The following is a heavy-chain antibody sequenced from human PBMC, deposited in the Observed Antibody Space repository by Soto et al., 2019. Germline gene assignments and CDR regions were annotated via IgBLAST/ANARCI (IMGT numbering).Heavy chain of an antibody. Sequence: QVQLVESGGGLVKPGGSLRLSCAASGFTFSVYYMSWIRQAPGKGLEWVSYISSSSSYTNYADSVKGRFTISRDNAKNSLYLQMNSLRAEDTAVYYCARYSYGLVGSSLLDYWGQGTLVTVSS. CDR2: ISSSSSYT. V-gene: IGHV3-11*06. CDR3: ARYSYGLVGSSLLDY. J-gene: IGHJ4*02. D-gene: IGHD5-18*01. CDR1: GFTFSVYY.